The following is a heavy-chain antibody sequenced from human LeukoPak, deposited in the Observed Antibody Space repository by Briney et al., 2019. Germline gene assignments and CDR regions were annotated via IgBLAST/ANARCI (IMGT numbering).Heavy chain of an antibody. J-gene: IGHJ5*02. CDR3: ATSNSEDWFDP. Sequence: ASVKVSCKASGYTFTGYYMHWVRLAPGQGLEWMGWINPNSGGTNYAQKFQGRVTMTRDTSISTAYMELSKLRSDDTAVYYCATSNSEDWFDPWGQGTLVTVSS. CDR1: GYTFTGYY. V-gene: IGHV1-2*02. CDR2: INPNSGGT. D-gene: IGHD1-26*01.